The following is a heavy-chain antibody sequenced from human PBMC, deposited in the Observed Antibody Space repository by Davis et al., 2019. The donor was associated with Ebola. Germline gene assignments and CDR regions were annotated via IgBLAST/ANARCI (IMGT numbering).Heavy chain of an antibody. CDR3: ARAGFRELFSYGMDV. CDR1: GFTFSSYG. V-gene: IGHV3-21*01. J-gene: IGHJ6*02. CDR2: ISSSSSYI. D-gene: IGHD3-10*01. Sequence: GESLKISCAASGFTFSSYGMHWVRQAPGKGLEWVSSISSSSSYIYYADSVKGRFTISRDNAKNSLYLQMNSLRAEDTAVYYCARAGFRELFSYGMDVWGQGTTVTVSS.